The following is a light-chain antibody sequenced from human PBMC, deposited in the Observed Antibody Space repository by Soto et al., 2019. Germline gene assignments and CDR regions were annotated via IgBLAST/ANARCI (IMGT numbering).Light chain of an antibody. CDR1: QGISTW. Sequence: DIQMTQSPSALSASVGDRVTITCRASQGISTWLAWYQQKPGKAPKLLIYKASGLESGAPSRCSGSGSGTAFTLTISSLQPDDSATYYCQHYNNYSPTFGGGTKVEIK. CDR3: QHYNNYSPT. CDR2: KAS. V-gene: IGKV1-5*03. J-gene: IGKJ4*01.